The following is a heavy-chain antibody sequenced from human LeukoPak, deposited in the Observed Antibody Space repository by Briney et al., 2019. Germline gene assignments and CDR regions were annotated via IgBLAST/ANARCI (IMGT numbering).Heavy chain of an antibody. V-gene: IGHV3-21*01. Sequence: PGGSLRLSCAASGFTFSSYSMNWVRQAPGKGLEWVSSISSSSSYIYYADSVKGRFTISRDNAKNSLYLQMNSLRAEDTAVYYCARSSSGWYPRHDYWGQGTLVTVSS. CDR2: ISSSSSYI. D-gene: IGHD6-19*01. CDR3: ARSSSGWYPRHDY. CDR1: GFTFSSYS. J-gene: IGHJ4*02.